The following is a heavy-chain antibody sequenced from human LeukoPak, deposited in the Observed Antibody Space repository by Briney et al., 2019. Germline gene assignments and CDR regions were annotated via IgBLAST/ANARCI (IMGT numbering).Heavy chain of an antibody. J-gene: IGHJ4*02. CDR1: GFPFTNHW. CDR3: ARLEHGGLCVY. V-gene: IGHV5-51*01. D-gene: IGHD4-23*01. Sequence: GESLKISFEGSGFPFTNHWIGWVRQMPGKGLEWMGIINPGDSDTIFSLSFQGQATISADKSISTAYLQWSSLKASDTAMYYCARLEHGGLCVYWGQGTLVTVSS. CDR2: INPGDSDT.